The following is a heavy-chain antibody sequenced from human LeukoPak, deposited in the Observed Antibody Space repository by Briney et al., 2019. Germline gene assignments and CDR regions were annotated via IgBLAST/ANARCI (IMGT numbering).Heavy chain of an antibody. V-gene: IGHV1-69*04. CDR2: IIPILGIA. CDR3: ARGGFYGDPAYYYYYYGMDV. J-gene: IGHJ6*02. CDR1: GGTFSSYA. D-gene: IGHD4-17*01. Sequence: SVKVSCKASGGTFSSYAISWVRQAPGQGLEWMGRIIPILGIANYAQKFQGRVTITADKSTSTAYMELSSLRSEDTAVYYCARGGFYGDPAYYYYYYGMDVWGQGTTVTVSS.